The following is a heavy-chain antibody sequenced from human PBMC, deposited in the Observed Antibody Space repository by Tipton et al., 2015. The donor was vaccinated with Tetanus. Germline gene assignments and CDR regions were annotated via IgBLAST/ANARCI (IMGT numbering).Heavy chain of an antibody. CDR1: GGSISTTDSY. J-gene: IGHJ5*02. Sequence: TLSLTCTVSGGSISTTDSYWGWIRQPPGKGLEWIALIYGGNTYYDPSLKSRVGISLDTSKNQFSLKLSSVTATDTAVYYCAAQIIPTDRGGWFDPWGQGTLVTVSS. D-gene: IGHD3-3*01. V-gene: IGHV4-39*01. CDR3: AAQIIPTDRGGWFDP. CDR2: IYGGNT.